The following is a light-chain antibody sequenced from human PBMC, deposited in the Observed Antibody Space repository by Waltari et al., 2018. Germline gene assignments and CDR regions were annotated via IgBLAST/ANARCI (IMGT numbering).Light chain of an antibody. V-gene: IGLV2-14*01. CDR2: EVS. J-gene: IGLJ1*01. CDR1: SSDVGFYNY. CDR3: SSYTSSSLYV. Sequence: QSALTQPASVSGSPGQSITISCTGTSSDVGFYNYVSWYQHYPVKAPILIIYEVSDRPSGVSNRFSGSKSGNTASLTISGLQAEDEADYYCSSYTSSSLYVFGTGTKVTVL.